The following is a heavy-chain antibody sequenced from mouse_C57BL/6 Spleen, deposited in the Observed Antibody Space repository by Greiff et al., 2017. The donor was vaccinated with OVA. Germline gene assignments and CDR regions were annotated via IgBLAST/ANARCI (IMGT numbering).Heavy chain of an antibody. Sequence: EVMLVESGGGLVKPGGSLKLSCAASGFTFSDYGMHWVRQAPEKGLEWVAYISSGSSTNYYADTVKGRFTISRDNATNTLFLQMTSLRSEDTAMYYCAREGNYDFLYAMGYWGQGTSVTVSS. D-gene: IGHD2-4*01. CDR2: ISSGSSTN. CDR3: AREGNYDFLYAMGY. V-gene: IGHV5-17*01. J-gene: IGHJ4*01. CDR1: GFTFSDYG.